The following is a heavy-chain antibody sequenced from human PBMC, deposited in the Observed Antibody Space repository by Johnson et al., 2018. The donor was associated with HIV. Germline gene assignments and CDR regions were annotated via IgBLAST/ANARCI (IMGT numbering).Heavy chain of an antibody. Sequence: VQLVESGGGFVQPGGSLRLSCAASGFTVSTNYMSWIRQAPGKGLEWVSVIYSGDTTYYAGSVKGRFTISRDNSKNTLYLQMNSLRVDDTAIYYCARAYTYGAFDIWGQGTMVTVSS. D-gene: IGHD5-18*01. J-gene: IGHJ3*02. CDR1: GFTVSTNY. CDR3: ARAYTYGAFDI. CDR2: IYSGDTT. V-gene: IGHV3-66*01.